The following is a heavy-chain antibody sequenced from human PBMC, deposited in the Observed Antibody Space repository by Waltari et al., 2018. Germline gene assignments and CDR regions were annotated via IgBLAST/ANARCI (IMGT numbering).Heavy chain of an antibody. J-gene: IGHJ4*02. Sequence: QVQLVESGGGVVQPGRSLSLSCAASGFPFSLYGMPWVRQAPGKGLEWVAVIWYDGSNKYYADSVKGRFTISRDNSKNTLYLQMNSLRAEDTAVYYCARETGSSSEAYWGQGTLVTVSS. D-gene: IGHD6-6*01. V-gene: IGHV3-33*01. CDR2: IWYDGSNK. CDR1: GFPFSLYG. CDR3: ARETGSSSEAY.